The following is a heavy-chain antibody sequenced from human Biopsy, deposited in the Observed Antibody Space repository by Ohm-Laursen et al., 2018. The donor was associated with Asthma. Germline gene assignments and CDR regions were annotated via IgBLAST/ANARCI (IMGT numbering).Heavy chain of an antibody. V-gene: IGHV4-39*01. CDR2: IYYSGST. J-gene: IGHJ4*02. Sequence: GTLSLTCTVSGGSISSSSYYWGWIRRPPGKGLEFIGTIYYSGSTYYNPSLKSRVTLSVDASKNQFSLKRTSVTAADTAVYYCVSPPGYWGQGTRVTVSS. CDR3: VSPPGY. CDR1: GGSISSSSYY.